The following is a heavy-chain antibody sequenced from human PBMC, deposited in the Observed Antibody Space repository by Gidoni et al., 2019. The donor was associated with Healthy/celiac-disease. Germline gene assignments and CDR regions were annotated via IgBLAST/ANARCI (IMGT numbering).Heavy chain of an antibody. CDR1: GFTFSSYA. D-gene: IGHD3-22*01. CDR3: AKAPMIAQGFQH. Sequence: EVQLLESGGGLVQPGGSLRLSCAASGFTFSSYAMSWVRQAPGKGLEWVSAISGSGGSTYYADSVKGRFTIPRDNSKNTLYLQMNSLRAEDTAVYYCAKAPMIAQGFQHWGQGTLVTVSS. J-gene: IGHJ1*01. CDR2: ISGSGGST. V-gene: IGHV3-23*01.